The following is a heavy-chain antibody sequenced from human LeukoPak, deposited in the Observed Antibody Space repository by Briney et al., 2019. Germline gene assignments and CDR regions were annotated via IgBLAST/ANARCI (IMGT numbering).Heavy chain of an antibody. CDR1: GFTFSSYS. V-gene: IGHV3-48*04. J-gene: IGHJ1*01. Sequence: SGGPLRLSCEVSGFTFSSYSMTWVRQVPGKGLEWIAYMTATSNTFYYADSVKGRFTISRDNARNSLFLQMNSLTVEDTAVYYCARSLSGYDPLSAFWGQGTLVTVSS. CDR3: ARSLSGYDPLSAF. D-gene: IGHD5-12*01. CDR2: MTATSNTF.